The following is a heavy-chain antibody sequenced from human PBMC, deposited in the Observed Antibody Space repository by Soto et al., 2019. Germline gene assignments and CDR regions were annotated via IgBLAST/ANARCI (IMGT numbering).Heavy chain of an antibody. CDR1: GFTFSSYS. Sequence: EVQLVESGGGLVKPGGSLRLSCAASGFTFSSYSMNWVRQAPGKGLEWVSSISSSSSYIYYADSVKGRFTISRDNAKNSLYLRMNSLRAEDTGVYYCAGGYHYYDSSGYDKWDAFDIWGQGTMVTVSS. CDR2: ISSSSSYI. D-gene: IGHD3-22*01. CDR3: AGGYHYYDSSGYDKWDAFDI. V-gene: IGHV3-21*01. J-gene: IGHJ3*02.